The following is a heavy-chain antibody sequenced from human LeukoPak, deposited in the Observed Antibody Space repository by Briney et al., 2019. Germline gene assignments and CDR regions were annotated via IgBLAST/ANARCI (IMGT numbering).Heavy chain of an antibody. CDR3: AGQKRKKDIVVVPADGWFDP. Sequence: AGGSLRLSCAASGFTFSSYAMHWVRQAPGKGLEWVAVISYDGSNKYYADSVKGRFTISRDNSKNTLYLQMNSLRAEDTAVYYCAGQKRKKDIVVVPADGWFDPWGQGTLVTVSS. D-gene: IGHD2-2*01. CDR2: ISYDGSNK. J-gene: IGHJ5*02. CDR1: GFTFSSYA. V-gene: IGHV3-30-3*01.